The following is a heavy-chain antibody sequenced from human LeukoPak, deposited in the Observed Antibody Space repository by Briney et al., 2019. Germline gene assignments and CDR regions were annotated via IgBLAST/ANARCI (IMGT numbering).Heavy chain of an antibody. D-gene: IGHD6-13*01. CDR3: ARDQQARSRGSSWWYTFDY. J-gene: IGHJ4*02. Sequence: GXXLEXXXWINPNSGGTNYAQKFQGRVTMTRDTSISTAYMELSRLRSDDTAVYYCARDQQARSRGSSWWYTFDYWGQGTLVTVSS. V-gene: IGHV1-2*02. CDR2: INPNSGGT.